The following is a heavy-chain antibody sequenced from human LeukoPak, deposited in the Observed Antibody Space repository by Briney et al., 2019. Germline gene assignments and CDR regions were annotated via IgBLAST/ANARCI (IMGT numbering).Heavy chain of an antibody. CDR1: GYTFTGYY. Sequence: GASVKVSCKASGYTFTGYYMHWVRQAPGQGLEWMGIINPSGGSTSYAQKFQGRVTMTRDMSTSTVYMELSSLRSEDTAVYYCAKAAGGLYYYDSSGYGAPLDYWGQGTLVTVSS. J-gene: IGHJ4*02. V-gene: IGHV1-46*01. CDR3: AKAAGGLYYYDSSGYGAPLDY. CDR2: INPSGGST. D-gene: IGHD3-22*01.